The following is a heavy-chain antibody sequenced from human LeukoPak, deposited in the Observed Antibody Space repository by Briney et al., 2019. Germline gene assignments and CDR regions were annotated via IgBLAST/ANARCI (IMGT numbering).Heavy chain of an antibody. D-gene: IGHD4-17*01. Sequence: PSETLSLTCTVSGGSISSSSYYWGWLRQPPGKGLEWIGSIYYSGSTYYHPSLPSRVTISIDTSKNQFTLKLSAVTAADTAVYYCARGPRFYGDHGVGGKYDYWGQGTLVTVSS. CDR3: ARGPRFYGDHGVGGKYDY. CDR2: IYYSGST. CDR1: GGSISSSSYY. J-gene: IGHJ4*02. V-gene: IGHV4-39*06.